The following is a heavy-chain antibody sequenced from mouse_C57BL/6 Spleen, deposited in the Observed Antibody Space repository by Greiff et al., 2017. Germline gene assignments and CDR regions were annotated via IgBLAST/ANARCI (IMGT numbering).Heavy chain of an antibody. CDR1: GYTFTSYW. CDR3: ASSGGNYALYYFDY. Sequence: QVHVKQPGAELVKPGASVKLSCKASGYTFTSYWMHWVKQRPGRGLEWIGRIDPNSGGTKYNEKFKSKATLTVDKPSSTAYMQLSSLTSEDSAVYYCASSGGNYALYYFDYWGQGTTLTVSS. J-gene: IGHJ2*01. CDR2: IDPNSGGT. V-gene: IGHV1-72*01. D-gene: IGHD2-1*01.